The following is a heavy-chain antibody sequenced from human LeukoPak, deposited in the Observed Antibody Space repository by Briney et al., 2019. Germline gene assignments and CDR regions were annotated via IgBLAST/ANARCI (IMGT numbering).Heavy chain of an antibody. CDR1: GFIFSSYG. V-gene: IGHV3-30*02. Sequence: GGSLRLSCAASGFIFSSYGMHWVRQAPGKGLEWVAFIRYDGSNKYYADSVKGRFTISRDNSKNTLYLQLNSLRVEDTAVYYCAKNRGAGSHYYYHMNVWGKGTTVTVSS. D-gene: IGHD1-26*01. J-gene: IGHJ6*03. CDR3: AKNRGAGSHYYYHMNV. CDR2: IRYDGSNK.